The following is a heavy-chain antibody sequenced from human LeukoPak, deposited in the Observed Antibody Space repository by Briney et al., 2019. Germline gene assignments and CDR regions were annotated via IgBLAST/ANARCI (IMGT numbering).Heavy chain of an antibody. CDR1: GFTFSSYG. CDR3: AKDRRVMVAVAVTTHFDY. CDR2: ISYDGSNK. V-gene: IGHV3-30*18. D-gene: IGHD6-19*01. Sequence: GRSLRLSCAASGFTFSSYGMHWVRQAPGKGLEWVAVISYDGSNKYYADSVKGRFTISRDNSKNTLYLQMNSLRAEDTAVYYCAKDRRVMVAVAVTTHFDYWGQGTLVTVSS. J-gene: IGHJ4*02.